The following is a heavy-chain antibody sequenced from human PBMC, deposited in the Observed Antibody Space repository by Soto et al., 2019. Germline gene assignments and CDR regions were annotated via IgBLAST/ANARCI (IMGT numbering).Heavy chain of an antibody. V-gene: IGHV1-18*01. CDR2: ISAYNGDT. CDR1: GYTFTSHG. CDR3: AGMVRGSNIAYSHYMDV. Sequence: QVQLVQSGGEVRKPGASVKVSCKASGYTFTSHGISWVRQAPGQGLEWMGWISAYNGDTNYAQKRQGRVTVTKDSSTSTAYMKMRSLRSEDTAVYYCAGMVRGSNIAYSHYMDVWGKGTTVNVSS. J-gene: IGHJ6*03. D-gene: IGHD3-10*01.